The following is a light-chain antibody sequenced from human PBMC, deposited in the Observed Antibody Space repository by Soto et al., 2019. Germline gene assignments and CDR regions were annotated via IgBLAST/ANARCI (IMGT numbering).Light chain of an antibody. Sequence: EIVMTQSPATLSVSPGERATLSCRASQSVSSKLAWYQQKPGQAPRLLIYGESTRATGIPDRFSGGGSGTEFTLTISSLQSEDFAVYYCHQYNNWPFTFGPGTKVDIK. CDR1: QSVSSK. CDR3: HQYNNWPFT. CDR2: GES. J-gene: IGKJ3*01. V-gene: IGKV3-15*01.